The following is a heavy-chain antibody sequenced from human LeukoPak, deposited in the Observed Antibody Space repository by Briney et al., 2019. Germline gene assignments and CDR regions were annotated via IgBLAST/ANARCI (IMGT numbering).Heavy chain of an antibody. V-gene: IGHV4-59*01. CDR1: GGSISSYY. CDR2: IYYSGST. D-gene: IGHD6-13*01. CDR3: ARTTEAHSWRTRYYDYYMDV. J-gene: IGHJ6*03. Sequence: SETLSLTCTVSGGSISSYYWSWIRQPPGKGLEWIGYIYYSGSTNYNPSLKSRVTISVDTSKNQFSLKLSSATAADTAVYYCARTTEAHSWRTRYYDYYMDVWGKGTTVTVSS.